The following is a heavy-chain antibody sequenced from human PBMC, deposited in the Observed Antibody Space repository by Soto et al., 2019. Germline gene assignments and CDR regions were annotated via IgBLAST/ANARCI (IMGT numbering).Heavy chain of an antibody. CDR1: GGSVSSGSYY. CDR2: IYYSGST. Sequence: SETLSLTCTVSGGSVSSGSYYWSWIRQPPGKGLEWIGYIYYSGSTNYNPSLKSRVTISVDTSKNQFSLKLSSVTTADTAVYYCARGYSSSWEYYFDYWGQGTLVTVSS. D-gene: IGHD6-13*01. CDR3: ARGYSSSWEYYFDY. J-gene: IGHJ4*02. V-gene: IGHV4-61*01.